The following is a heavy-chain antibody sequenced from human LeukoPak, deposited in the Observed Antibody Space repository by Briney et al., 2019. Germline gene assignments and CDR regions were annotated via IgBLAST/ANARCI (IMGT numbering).Heavy chain of an antibody. CDR1: GFTFSDYY. V-gene: IGHV3-11*01. D-gene: IGHD5-24*01. CDR3: ARDVRRKDGYNFNP. CDR2: ISSSGSTI. Sequence: GGSLRLSCAASGFTFSDYYMSWIRQAPGKGLEWVSYISSSGSTIYYADSVKGRFTISRDNAKNSLYLQMNSLRAEDTAVYYCARDVRRKDGYNFNPWGQGTLVTVSS. J-gene: IGHJ5*02.